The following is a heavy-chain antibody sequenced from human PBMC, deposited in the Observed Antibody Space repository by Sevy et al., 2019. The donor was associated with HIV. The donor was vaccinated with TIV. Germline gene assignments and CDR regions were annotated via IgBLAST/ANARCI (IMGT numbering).Heavy chain of an antibody. CDR2: IGYNGSNK. Sequence: GGSLRLSCAASGFTFSSYGMHWVRQARGKGLEWVAIIGYNGSNKYYADSVKGRFTISRDNSKNTLYLQMNSLRAEDTAVYYCAKESTWNYDGSGYFDYWGQGTLVSVSS. J-gene: IGHJ4*02. V-gene: IGHV3-30*02. CDR3: AKESTWNYDGSGYFDY. D-gene: IGHD3-22*01. CDR1: GFTFSSYG.